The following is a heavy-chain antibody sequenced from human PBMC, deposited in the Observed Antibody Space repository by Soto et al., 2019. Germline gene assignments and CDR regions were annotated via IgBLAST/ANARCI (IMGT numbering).Heavy chain of an antibody. CDR2: ISDSGNTI. J-gene: IGHJ4*02. CDR3: ATFPRSSKRGY. D-gene: IGHD4-4*01. V-gene: IGHV3-48*03. CDR1: GFTFSSYE. Sequence: GGSLRLSCAASGFTFSSYEMNWVRQAPGEGLEWVSYISDSGNTIYYADSVKGRFTISRDNAKNSLYLQMNNLGAEDTAVYYCATFPRSSKRGYWGQGTLVTVSS.